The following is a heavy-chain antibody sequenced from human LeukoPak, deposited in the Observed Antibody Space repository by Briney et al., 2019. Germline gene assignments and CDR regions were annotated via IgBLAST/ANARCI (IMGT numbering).Heavy chain of an antibody. CDR3: ARGRQGSGERPSHYYNNYIDV. J-gene: IGHJ6*03. CDR1: GYTFTDYY. Sequence: ASVKVSCKASGYTFTDYYINWVRQAPGQGLEWMGRMNPNSGNTAYAQKFQGRVTMTRSTSISTAYMELSGLRSEDTAVYYCARGRQGSGERPSHYYNNYIDVWGKGTTVTISS. V-gene: IGHV1-8*02. D-gene: IGHD3-10*01. CDR2: MNPNSGNT.